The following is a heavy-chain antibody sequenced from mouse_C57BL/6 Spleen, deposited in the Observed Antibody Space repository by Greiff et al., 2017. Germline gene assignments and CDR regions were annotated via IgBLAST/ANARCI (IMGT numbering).Heavy chain of an antibody. CDR1: GYAFSSYW. CDR3: ARERSFDY. J-gene: IGHJ2*01. Sequence: VQLQQSGAELVKPGASVKISCKASGYAFSSYWMNWVKQRTGKGLEWIGQIYPGDGDTNYNGKFKGKATLTADKSSSTAYMQLSSLTSEDSAVYFCARERSFDYWGQGTTLTVSS. CDR2: IYPGDGDT. V-gene: IGHV1-80*01.